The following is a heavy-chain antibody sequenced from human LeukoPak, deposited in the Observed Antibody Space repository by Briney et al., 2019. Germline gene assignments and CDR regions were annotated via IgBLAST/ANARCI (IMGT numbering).Heavy chain of an antibody. CDR1: GGSISSSSYY. CDR3: ARAPVGNGPDY. J-gene: IGHJ4*02. D-gene: IGHD7-27*01. V-gene: IGHV4-39*01. Sequence: PSETLSLTCTVSGGSISSSSYYWGWIRQPPGKGLEWIGSLYYSGSTYYNPSLKSRVTISVDTSKNQFSLKLSSVTAADTAVYYCARAPVGNGPDYWGQGTLVTVSS. CDR2: LYYSGST.